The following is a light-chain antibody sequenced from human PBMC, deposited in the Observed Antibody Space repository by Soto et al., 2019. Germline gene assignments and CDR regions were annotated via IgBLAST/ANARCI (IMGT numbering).Light chain of an antibody. V-gene: IGKV3-15*01. Sequence: EIVLTQSPGTLSLSPGERATLSCRASQSVSSSYLAWYQQKPGQAPRLLIYGASTRATDTPVRFRGSGSGTEFTLTISSLQSEDFAVYYCQQYNNWPPSIIFGQGTRLE. J-gene: IGKJ5*01. CDR3: QQYNNWPPSII. CDR1: QSVSSSY. CDR2: GAS.